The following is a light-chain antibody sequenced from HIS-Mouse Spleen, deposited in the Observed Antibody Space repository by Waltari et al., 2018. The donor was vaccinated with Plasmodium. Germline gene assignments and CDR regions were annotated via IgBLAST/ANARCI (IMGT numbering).Light chain of an antibody. J-gene: IGLJ3*02. CDR1: VLAKTY. Sequence: SYELTQPSSVSVSPGQTASITCSGDVLAKTYARWFQQKPGQAPVLVIYKDSERPSGIPERFSGSSSGTTVTLTISGAQVEDEADYYCYSAADNNWVFGGGTKLTVL. V-gene: IGLV3-27*01. CDR2: KDS. CDR3: YSAADNNWV.